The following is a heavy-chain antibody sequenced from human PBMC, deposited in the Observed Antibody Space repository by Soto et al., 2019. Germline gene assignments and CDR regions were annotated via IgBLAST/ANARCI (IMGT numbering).Heavy chain of an antibody. V-gene: IGHV3-74*01. D-gene: IGHD2-15*01. CDR2: INSDGSST. J-gene: IGHJ4*02. Sequence: EVQLVESGGGLVQPGGSLRLSCAASGFTFSSYWMHWVRRAQGKGLGWVSRINSDGSSTSYADSVKGRFTISRDNAKNTLYLQMNSLRAEDTAVYYCVRTSLVVAAATREDYWGQGTLVTVSS. CDR1: GFTFSSYW. CDR3: VRTSLVVAAATREDY.